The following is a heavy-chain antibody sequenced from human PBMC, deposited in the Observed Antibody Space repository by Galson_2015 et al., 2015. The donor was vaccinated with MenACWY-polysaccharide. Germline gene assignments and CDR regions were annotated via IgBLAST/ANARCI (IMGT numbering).Heavy chain of an antibody. CDR1: GYTFTGHY. D-gene: IGHD2/OR15-2a*01. J-gene: IGHJ5*02. V-gene: IGHV1-2*02. Sequence: SVKVSCKASGYTFTGHYMNWVRQAPGQGLEWMGWIKPNTGGTKFAQKFQGRVTMTRDTSINTAYMELSRLRSEDTAVYYCARDVYCNSISCYAGSNCFDPWGQGTLVTVSS. CDR2: IKPNTGGT. CDR3: ARDVYCNSISCYAGSNCFDP.